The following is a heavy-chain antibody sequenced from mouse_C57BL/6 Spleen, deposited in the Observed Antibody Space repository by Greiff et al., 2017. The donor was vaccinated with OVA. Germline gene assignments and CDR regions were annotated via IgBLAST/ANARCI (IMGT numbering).Heavy chain of an antibody. CDR2: ISSGGSYT. D-gene: IGHD2-1*01. CDR1: GFTFSSYG. CDR3: ARLDYGNLSLAY. J-gene: IGHJ3*01. V-gene: IGHV5-6*01. Sequence: EVKLVESGGDLVKPGGSLKLSCAASGFTFSSYGMSWVRQTPDKRLEWVATISSGGSYTYYPDSVKGRFTISRDNAKNTLYLQMSSLKSEDTAMYYCARLDYGNLSLAYWGQGTLVTVSA.